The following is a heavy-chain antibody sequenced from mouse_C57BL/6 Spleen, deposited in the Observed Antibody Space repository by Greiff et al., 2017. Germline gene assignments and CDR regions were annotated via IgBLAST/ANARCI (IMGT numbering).Heavy chain of an antibody. CDR3: SRDYYGGSYGYFDV. CDR1: GFTFSDYG. J-gene: IGHJ1*03. Sequence: EVQLVESGGGLVKPGGSLKLSCAASGFTFSDYGMHWVRQAPEQGLEWVAYISRGSSTIYYADTVKGRFTISRDNAKNTQFLQMTSLRSEDTAMYYCSRDYYGGSYGYFDVWGTGTTVTVSS. CDR2: ISRGSSTI. D-gene: IGHD1-1*01. V-gene: IGHV5-17*01.